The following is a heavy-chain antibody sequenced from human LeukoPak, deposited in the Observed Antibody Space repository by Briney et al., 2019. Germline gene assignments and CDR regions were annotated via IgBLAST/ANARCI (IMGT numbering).Heavy chain of an antibody. CDR2: INHSGST. CDR3: ARGPGGYCSSTSCYYYGMDV. CDR1: GGSFSGYY. Sequence: PSETLSLTCAVYGGSFSGYYWSWIRQPPGEGLEWIGEINHSGSTNYKPPLKSRVTISVDTSKNQFSLKLSSVTAADTAVYYCARGPGGYCSSTSCYYYGMDVWGKGTTVTVSS. J-gene: IGHJ6*04. D-gene: IGHD2-2*01. V-gene: IGHV4-34*01.